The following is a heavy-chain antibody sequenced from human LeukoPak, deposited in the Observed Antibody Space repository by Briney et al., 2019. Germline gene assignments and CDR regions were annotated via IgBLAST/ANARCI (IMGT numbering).Heavy chain of an antibody. J-gene: IGHJ4*02. Sequence: SVKVSCKASGGTFSSYAVSWVRQAPGQGLEWMGRIIPILGIANYAQKFQGRVTITADKSTSTAYMELSSLRSEDTAVYYCARDTFYFDYWGQGTLVTVSS. CDR3: ARDTFYFDY. V-gene: IGHV1-69*04. CDR2: IIPILGIA. CDR1: GGTFSSYA.